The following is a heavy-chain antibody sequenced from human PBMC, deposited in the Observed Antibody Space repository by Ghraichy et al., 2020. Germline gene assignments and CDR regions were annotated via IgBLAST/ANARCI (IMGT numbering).Heavy chain of an antibody. J-gene: IGHJ4*02. CDR3: ARDVKYRATAFFFDV. V-gene: IGHV3-21*05. CDR2: ITTSSRFI. D-gene: IGHD2-15*01. CDR1: GFTLSDYN. Sequence: GGSLRLSCVGSGFTLSDYNMNWVRQAPGKGLEWVSYITTSSRFISYSDSVKGRFTVSRDNAQNSLFLQMRGLRDEDTAVYYCARDVKYRATAFFFDVWCQGTLVTVSS.